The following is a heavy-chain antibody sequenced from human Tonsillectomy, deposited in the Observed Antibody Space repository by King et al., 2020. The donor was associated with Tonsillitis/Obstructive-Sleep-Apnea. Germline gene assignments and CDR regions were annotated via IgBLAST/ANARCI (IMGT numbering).Heavy chain of an antibody. CDR3: ARLGGDDAFDI. CDR2: ISSSSSYT. J-gene: IGHJ3*02. D-gene: IGHD4-17*01. Sequence: VQLVESGGGSVKPGGSLRLSCAASGFTFSDYYMNWIRQAPGKGLEWVSYISSSSSYTNYADSVKGRFTISRDNAKNSLFLHVNSLRAADTAVYYCARLGGDDAFDIWGQGTMVTVSS. V-gene: IGHV3-11*05. CDR1: GFTFSDYY.